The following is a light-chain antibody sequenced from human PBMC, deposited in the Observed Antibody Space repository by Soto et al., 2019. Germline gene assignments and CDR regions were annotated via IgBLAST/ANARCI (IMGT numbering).Light chain of an antibody. J-gene: IGLJ1*01. Sequence: QTVVTQEPSLTVSPGGTVTLTCGSSTGAVTSGHYPYWFQQKPGQAPRTLIYDTSKKHFWTPARFSGSLLGGKAALTLSGAQPEDEADYYCLLSYSGARPYVFGRGTKVTVL. V-gene: IGLV7-46*01. CDR2: DTS. CDR1: TGAVTSGHY. CDR3: LLSYSGARPYV.